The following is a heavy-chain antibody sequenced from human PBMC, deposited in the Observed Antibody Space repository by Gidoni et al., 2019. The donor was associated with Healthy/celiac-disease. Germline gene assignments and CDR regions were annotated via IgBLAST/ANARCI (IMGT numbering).Heavy chain of an antibody. CDR2: IYYIGST. J-gene: IGHJ4*02. Sequence: QLQLQESGPGLVKPSETLSLTCTVSGGSISSSSYYWGWIRQPPGKGLEWIGSIYYIGSTYYNPSLKSRVTISVDTSKNQFSLKLSSVTAADTAVYYCARQGWEHVGGFDYWGQGTLVTVSS. V-gene: IGHV4-39*01. CDR1: GGSISSSSYY. D-gene: IGHD3-16*01. CDR3: ARQGWEHVGGFDY.